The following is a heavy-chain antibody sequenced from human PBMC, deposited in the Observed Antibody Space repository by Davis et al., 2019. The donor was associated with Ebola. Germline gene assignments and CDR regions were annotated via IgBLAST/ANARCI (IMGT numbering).Heavy chain of an antibody. CDR1: GGSISSSSYY. CDR2: IYYSGST. D-gene: IGHD2-15*01. Sequence: SETLSLTCTVSGGSISSSSYYWGWIRQPPGKGLEWIGSIYYSGSTYYNPPLKRRVNISVDTSKNQFSLKLSSVTAADTALYYCARHHGGTRGPVDYWGQGTLVTVSS. V-gene: IGHV4-39*01. CDR3: ARHHGGTRGPVDY. J-gene: IGHJ4*02.